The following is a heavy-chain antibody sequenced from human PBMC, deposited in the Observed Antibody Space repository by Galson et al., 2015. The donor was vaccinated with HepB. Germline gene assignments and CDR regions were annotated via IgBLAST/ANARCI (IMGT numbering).Heavy chain of an antibody. J-gene: IGHJ4*02. CDR3: ARDELPLAVAAYFDY. CDR1: GFTFSSYA. Sequence: SLRLSCAASGFTFSSYAMHWVRQAPGKGLEWVAVISYDGSNKYYADSVKGRFTISRDNSKNTLYLQMNSLRAEDTAVYYCARDELPLAVAAYFDYWGQGTLVTVSS. V-gene: IGHV3-30-3*01. CDR2: ISYDGSNK. D-gene: IGHD6-19*01.